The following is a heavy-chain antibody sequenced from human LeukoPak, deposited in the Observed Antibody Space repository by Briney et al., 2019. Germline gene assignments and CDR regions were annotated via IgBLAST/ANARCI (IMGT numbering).Heavy chain of an antibody. CDR2: VGPNTGGT. J-gene: IGHJ5*02. Sequence: ASAKVSCKASGYTFIDYYIHWVRQAPGQGLEWMGWVGPNTGGTYYAQTFQGRVTMTSAASISTVYMELTSLTYDDTAVYYCARGSRFHPQNWFDPWGQGTLITVSS. V-gene: IGHV1-2*02. CDR1: GYTFIDYY. D-gene: IGHD3-10*01. CDR3: ARGSRFHPQNWFDP.